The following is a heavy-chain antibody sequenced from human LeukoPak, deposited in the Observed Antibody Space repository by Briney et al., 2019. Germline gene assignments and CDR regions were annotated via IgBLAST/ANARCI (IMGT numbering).Heavy chain of an antibody. CDR2: ISHNGSP. J-gene: IGHJ3*02. CDR1: GDSISNTY. Sequence: SETLSLTCTVSGDSISNTYWSWIRQSPGKGLEWIGYISHNGSPDYSPSLKSRVTISADTSKNKFFLILASATAADTAVYYCARDGYCSSTSCYDAFDIWGQGTLVTVSS. CDR3: ARDGYCSSTSCYDAFDI. D-gene: IGHD2-2*03. V-gene: IGHV4-59*12.